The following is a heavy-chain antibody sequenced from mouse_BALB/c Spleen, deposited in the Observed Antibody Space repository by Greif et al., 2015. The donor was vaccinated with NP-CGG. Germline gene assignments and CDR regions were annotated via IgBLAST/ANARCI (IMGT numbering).Heavy chain of an antibody. CDR2: IRLKSNNYAT. CDR3: TRIWGRYYFDY. J-gene: IGHJ2*01. Sequence: EVKLVESGGGLVQPGGSMKLSCVASGFTFSNYWMNWVRQSPEKGLEWVAEIRLKSNNYATHYAESVKGRFTISRDDSESSVYLQMNNLRAEDTGIYYCTRIWGRYYFDYWGQGTTLTVSS. CDR1: GFTFSNYW. D-gene: IGHD4-1*01. V-gene: IGHV6-6*02.